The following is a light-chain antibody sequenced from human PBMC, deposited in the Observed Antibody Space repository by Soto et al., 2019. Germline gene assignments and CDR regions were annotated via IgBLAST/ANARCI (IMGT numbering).Light chain of an antibody. CDR3: QQYNNWPPNT. CDR2: GAS. J-gene: IGKJ4*01. Sequence: EIVMTQSPATLSLSPGERATLSCRASQSVSSNLAWYQQKPGQAPRLLIYGASTRATGIPARFSGSGSGTEFTLTISRLQSEDFAVYYCQQYNNWPPNTFGGGTKVEIK. V-gene: IGKV3-15*01. CDR1: QSVSSN.